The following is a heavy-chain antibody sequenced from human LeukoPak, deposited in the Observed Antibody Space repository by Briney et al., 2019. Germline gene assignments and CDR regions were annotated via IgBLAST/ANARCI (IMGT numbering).Heavy chain of an antibody. CDR1: GFTFSSYS. Sequence: GGSLRLSCAASGFTFSSYSMNWVRQAPGKGLEWVSYISSSSSTIYYADSVKGRFTISRDNAKNSLYLQMNSLRAEDTAVYYCARDLRFLEWAHYYMDVWGKGTTVTVSS. CDR3: ARDLRFLEWAHYYMDV. J-gene: IGHJ6*03. D-gene: IGHD3-3*01. V-gene: IGHV3-48*01. CDR2: ISSSSSTI.